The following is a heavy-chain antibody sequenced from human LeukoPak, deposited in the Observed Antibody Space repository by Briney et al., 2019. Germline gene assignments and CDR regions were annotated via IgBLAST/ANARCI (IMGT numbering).Heavy chain of an antibody. V-gene: IGHV1-46*03. D-gene: IGHD2-2*01. CDR3: ARDLNIVVVPAAMSNWFDP. CDR1: GYTFTSYY. CDR2: INPSGCST. Sequence: ASVKVSCKASGYTFTSYYMHWVRQAPGQGLEWMGIINPSGCSTSYAQKCQGRVTMTRDTSTSTVYMELSSLRSEDTAVYYCARDLNIVVVPAAMSNWFDPWGQGTLVTVSS. J-gene: IGHJ5*02.